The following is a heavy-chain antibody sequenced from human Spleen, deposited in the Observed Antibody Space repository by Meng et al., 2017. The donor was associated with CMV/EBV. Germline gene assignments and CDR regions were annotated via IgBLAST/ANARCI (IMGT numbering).Heavy chain of an antibody. CDR2: INSISSSI. Sequence: GGSLRLSCAGSGFTFSSYSMNWVRQAPGKGLEWVSSINSISSSIHYADSVKGRFTISRDNAKNTLFLQMNSLRAEDTAVYYCARQWQLPDYWGQGTLVTVSS. CDR3: ARQWQLPDY. V-gene: IGHV3-21*01. CDR1: GFTFSSYS. D-gene: IGHD2-15*01. J-gene: IGHJ4*02.